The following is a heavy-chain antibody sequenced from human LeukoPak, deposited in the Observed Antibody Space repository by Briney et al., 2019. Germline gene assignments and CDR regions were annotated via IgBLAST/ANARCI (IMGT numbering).Heavy chain of an antibody. CDR3: ARWAFDI. J-gene: IGHJ3*02. CDR2: ISYDGSNK. Sequence: GGSLRLSCAASGFTFSSYGMHWVRQAPGKGLEWVAVISYDGSNKYYADSVKGRFTISRDNSKNTLYLQMDSLRAEDTAVYYCARWAFDIWGQGTMVTVSS. V-gene: IGHV3-30*03. CDR1: GFTFSSYG.